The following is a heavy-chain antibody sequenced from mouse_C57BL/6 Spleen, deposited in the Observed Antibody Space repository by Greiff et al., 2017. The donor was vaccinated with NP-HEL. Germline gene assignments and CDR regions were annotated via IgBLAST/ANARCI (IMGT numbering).Heavy chain of an antibody. V-gene: IGHV1-66*01. D-gene: IGHD2-4*01. J-gene: IGHJ3*01. CDR1: GYSFTSYY. CDR3: ARPYDYDGGWFAY. Sequence: VQLQQSGPELVKPGASVKISCKASGYSFTSYYIHWVKQRPGQGLEWIGWIYPGSGNTKYNEKFKGKATLTADPSSSTAYMQLSSLTSEDSAVYYCARPYDYDGGWFAYWGQGTLVTVSA. CDR2: IYPGSGNT.